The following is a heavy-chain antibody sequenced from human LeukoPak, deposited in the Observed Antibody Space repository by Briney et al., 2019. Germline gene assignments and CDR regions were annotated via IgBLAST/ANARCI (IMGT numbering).Heavy chain of an antibody. CDR2: ISDSGDST. V-gene: IGHV3-23*01. J-gene: IGHJ4*02. Sequence: GGSLRLSCVVSGFTFSSYSMSWVRQAPGKGLEWVSAISDSGDSTYYADSVKGRFTISRDNSKNTLYLQMNSLRVEDTAVYYCAKDRGIISDYWGQGTLVTVSS. CDR1: GFTFSSYS. CDR3: AKDRGIISDY. D-gene: IGHD3-10*01.